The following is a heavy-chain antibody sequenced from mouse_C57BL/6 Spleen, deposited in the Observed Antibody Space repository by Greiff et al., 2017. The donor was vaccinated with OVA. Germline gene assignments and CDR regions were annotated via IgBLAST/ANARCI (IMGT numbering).Heavy chain of an antibody. CDR2: IDPSDSET. Sequence: QVQLQQPGAELVRPGSSVKLSCKASGYTFTSYWMHWVKQRPIQGLEWIGNIDPSDSETHYNQKFKDKATLTVDKSSSTAYMQLSSLTSEDSAVYYCASYGNYECAYWGQGTLVTVSA. CDR3: ASYGNYECAY. CDR1: GYTFTSYW. D-gene: IGHD2-1*01. J-gene: IGHJ3*01. V-gene: IGHV1-52*01.